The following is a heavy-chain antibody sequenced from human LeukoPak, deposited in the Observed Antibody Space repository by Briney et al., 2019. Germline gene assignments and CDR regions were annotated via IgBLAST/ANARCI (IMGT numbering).Heavy chain of an antibody. V-gene: IGHV3-48*03. D-gene: IGHD6-13*01. CDR1: GFTFSSYE. Sequence: PGGSLRLSCAASGFTFSSYEMNWVRQAPGKGLEWVSYISSSGSTIYYADSVKGRFTISRDNAKNTLYLQMNSLRAEDTAVYYCARDKVAANLDYWGQGTLVTVSS. CDR2: ISSSGSTI. CDR3: ARDKVAANLDY. J-gene: IGHJ4*02.